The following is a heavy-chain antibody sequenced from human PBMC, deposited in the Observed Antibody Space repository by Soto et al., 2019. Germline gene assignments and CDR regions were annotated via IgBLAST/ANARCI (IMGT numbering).Heavy chain of an antibody. V-gene: IGHV4-30-4*01. CDR1: VGSISSGDYY. CDR2: IYYRGST. J-gene: IGHJ3*02. D-gene: IGHD3-3*01. CDR3: ARDYNFWSGYETDDAFDI. Sequence: TLSPSGTVSVGSISSGDYYWSWILQPPGKGLEWIGYIYYRGSTYYNPSLKSRVTISVDTSKNQFSLKLSSVTAADTAVYYCARDYNFWSGYETDDAFDIWGQGTMVTVS.